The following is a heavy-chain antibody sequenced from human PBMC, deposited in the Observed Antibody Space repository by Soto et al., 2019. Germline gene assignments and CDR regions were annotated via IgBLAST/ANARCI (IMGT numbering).Heavy chain of an antibody. Sequence: SVKVSCKASGGTFSSYTISWVRQAPGQGLEWMRRIIPILGIANYAQKFQGRVTITADKSTSTAYMELSSLRSEDTAVYYCARDQAAAVDYYYGMDVWGQGTTVTVSS. CDR2: IIPILGIA. CDR1: GGTFSSYT. D-gene: IGHD6-13*01. CDR3: ARDQAAAVDYYYGMDV. J-gene: IGHJ6*02. V-gene: IGHV1-69*04.